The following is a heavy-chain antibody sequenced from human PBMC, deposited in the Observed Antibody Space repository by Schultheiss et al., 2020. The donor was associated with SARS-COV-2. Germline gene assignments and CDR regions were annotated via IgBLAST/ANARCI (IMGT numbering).Heavy chain of an antibody. Sequence: GESLKISCAASGFTFSRYWMHWVRQAPGKGLVWVSRISSDGSSTSYADSVEGRFTISRDNAKNTLYLQLNSLRGEDTAVYYCVRETTGIVRSRYYSYMDVWGKGTTVTVSS. CDR2: ISSDGSST. J-gene: IGHJ6*03. V-gene: IGHV3-74*01. CDR3: VRETTGIVRSRYYSYMDV. D-gene: IGHD1-1*01. CDR1: GFTFSRYW.